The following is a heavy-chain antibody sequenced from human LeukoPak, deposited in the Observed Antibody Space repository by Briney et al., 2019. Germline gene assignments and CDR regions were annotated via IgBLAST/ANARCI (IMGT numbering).Heavy chain of an antibody. Sequence: ASVKVSCKASGYTFTGYYMHWVRQAPGQGLEWMGWINPNSGGTNYAPKFQGRVTMTRDTSISTAYMELSRLRSDDTAVYYCARDAANCSGGSCYDSLYYYYGMDVWGQGTTVTVSS. D-gene: IGHD2-15*01. CDR2: INPNSGGT. CDR1: GYTFTGYY. V-gene: IGHV1-2*02. J-gene: IGHJ6*02. CDR3: ARDAANCSGGSCYDSLYYYYGMDV.